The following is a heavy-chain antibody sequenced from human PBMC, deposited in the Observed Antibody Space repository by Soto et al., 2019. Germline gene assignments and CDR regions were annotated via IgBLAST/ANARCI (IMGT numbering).Heavy chain of an antibody. D-gene: IGHD6-19*01. CDR2: INHSGST. V-gene: IGHV4-34*01. J-gene: IGHJ4*02. CDR1: GGSFSGYY. Sequence: QVQLQQWGAGLLKPSETLSLTCAVYGGSFSGYYWSWIRQPPGKGLEWIGAINHSGSTNYNPSLKSRVTISVDTSKNQFSLKLSSVTAADTAVYYCARGTAVAAVGICYYFDYWGQGTLVTVSS. CDR3: ARGTAVAAVGICYYFDY.